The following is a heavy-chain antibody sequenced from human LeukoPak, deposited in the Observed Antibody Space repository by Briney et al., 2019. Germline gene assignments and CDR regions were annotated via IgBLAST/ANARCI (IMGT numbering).Heavy chain of an antibody. CDR1: GYTLTELS. V-gene: IGHV1-24*01. CDR3: ATDSPLGGVLRYFDWLFEPGY. CDR2: FDPEDGET. J-gene: IGHJ4*02. D-gene: IGHD3-9*01. Sequence: ASVKVSCKVSGYTLTELSMHWVRQAPGKGLEWMGGFDPEDGETIYAQKFQGRVTMTEDTSTDTAYMELSSLRSEDTAVYYCATDSPLGGVLRYFDWLFEPGYWGQGTLVTVSS.